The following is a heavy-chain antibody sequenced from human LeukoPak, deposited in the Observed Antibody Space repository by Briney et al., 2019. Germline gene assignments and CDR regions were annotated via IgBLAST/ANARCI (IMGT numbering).Heavy chain of an antibody. Sequence: SVKVSCKASGGTFSSYAISWVRQAPGQGLEWMGGIIPIFGTANYAQKFQGRVTITADESTSTAYMELSSLRSEDTAVYYCARRSSSWYFWFDPWGQGTLVTVSS. J-gene: IGHJ5*02. CDR2: IIPIFGTA. D-gene: IGHD6-13*01. CDR3: ARRSSSWYFWFDP. CDR1: GGTFSSYA. V-gene: IGHV1-69*13.